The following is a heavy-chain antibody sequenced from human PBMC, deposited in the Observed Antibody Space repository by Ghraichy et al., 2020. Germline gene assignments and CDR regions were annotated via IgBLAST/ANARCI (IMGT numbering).Heavy chain of an antibody. J-gene: IGHJ3*02. CDR1: GGSISSYY. CDR2: INNSGGL. Sequence: SETLSLTCSVSGGSISSYYWSWIRQAPGKGLEWIGYINNSGGLNYNPSLKTRATIAVDTSKNQFSLRLPSVTAADTAVYYCARAVGGDYYRAFDIWGQGTMVTVSS. V-gene: IGHV4-59*01. CDR3: ARAVGGDYYRAFDI. D-gene: IGHD2-21*02.